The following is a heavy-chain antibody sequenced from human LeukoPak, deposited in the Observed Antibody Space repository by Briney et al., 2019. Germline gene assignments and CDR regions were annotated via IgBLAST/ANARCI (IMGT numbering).Heavy chain of an antibody. CDR2: INHSGST. J-gene: IGHJ6*03. CDR3: ARQGRLGYCSGGSCYYYYYYMDV. Sequence: SETLSLTCAVYGGSFSGYYWSWIRQPPGKGLEWIGEINHSGSTNYNPSLTSRVTISVDTPKNQFSLKLSSVTAADTAVYYCARQGRLGYCSGGSCYYYYYYMDVWGKGTTVTISS. D-gene: IGHD2-15*01. CDR1: GGSFSGYY. V-gene: IGHV4-34*01.